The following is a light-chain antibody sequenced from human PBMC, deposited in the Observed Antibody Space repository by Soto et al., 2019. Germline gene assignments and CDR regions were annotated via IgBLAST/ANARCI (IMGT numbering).Light chain of an antibody. CDR2: RDG. V-gene: IGLV1-47*01. CDR3: AVWDNSMTAWV. Sequence: QSVLTQPPSASGTPGQRVTISCSGSSSNIGRNYVYWYQQRPGTAPKLLIFRDGQRPSGVPARFFGSKSDTSASLAITGLRSEDEAHYYCAVWDNSMTAWVFGGGTKVTVL. J-gene: IGLJ3*02. CDR1: SSNIGRNY.